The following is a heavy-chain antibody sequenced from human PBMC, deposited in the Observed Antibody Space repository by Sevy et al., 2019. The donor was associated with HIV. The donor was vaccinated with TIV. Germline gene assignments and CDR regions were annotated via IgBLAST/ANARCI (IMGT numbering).Heavy chain of an antibody. J-gene: IGHJ4*02. CDR1: GYTFTRYY. Sequence: GESLKISCKASGYTFTRYYMHWVRQAPGQGLEWMGIINPSGGSTSYAQKFQGRVTMTRDTYTSTVYMELSSLRSEDTAVYYCARGPLYDSGNFYYFDYWGQGTLVTVSS. V-gene: IGHV1-46*01. CDR3: ARGPLYDSGNFYYFDY. CDR2: INPSGGST. D-gene: IGHD3-10*01.